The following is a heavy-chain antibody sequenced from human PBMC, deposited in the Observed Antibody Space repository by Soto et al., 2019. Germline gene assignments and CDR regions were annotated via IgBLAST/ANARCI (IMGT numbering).Heavy chain of an antibody. CDR2: ISGSGGST. CDR3: ARDGRYSSSWLDY. Sequence: GGSLRLSCAASGFTFSSYAMSWVRQAPGKGLEWVPVISGSGGSTYYADSVKGRFTISRDNAKNSLYLQMNSLRAEDTAVYYCARDGRYSSSWLDYCGQGTLVTVSS. V-gene: IGHV3-23*01. D-gene: IGHD6-13*01. CDR1: GFTFSSYA. J-gene: IGHJ4*02.